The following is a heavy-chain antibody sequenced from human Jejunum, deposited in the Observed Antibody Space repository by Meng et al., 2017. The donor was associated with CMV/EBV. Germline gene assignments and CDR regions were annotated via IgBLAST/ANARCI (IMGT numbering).Heavy chain of an antibody. J-gene: IGHJ3*02. CDR3: ARELRRQETSGNFAI. Sequence: YTFTNDWMHWVRQAPGKGLEWMGIISPSSGNTNNAQKFQGRVMMTRDTSTNTVYMELKSVRSEDTAVYYCARELRRQETSGNFAIWGQGTMVTVSS. V-gene: IGHV1-46*01. CDR2: ISPSSGNT. D-gene: IGHD3-3*01. CDR1: YTFTNDW.